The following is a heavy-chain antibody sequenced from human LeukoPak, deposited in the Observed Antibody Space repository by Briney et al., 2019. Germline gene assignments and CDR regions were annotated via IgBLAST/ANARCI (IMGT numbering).Heavy chain of an antibody. J-gene: IGHJ3*02. CDR3: ARHSPLRNAFDI. Sequence: PSETLSLTCTVSGGSISSYYWSWIRQPPGKGLEWIGYIYYSGSTNYNPSLKSRVTISVDTSKNQFSLKLSSVTAADTAVYYCARHSPLRNAFDIWGQGTMVTVSS. CDR1: GGSISSYY. V-gene: IGHV4-59*08. CDR2: IYYSGST.